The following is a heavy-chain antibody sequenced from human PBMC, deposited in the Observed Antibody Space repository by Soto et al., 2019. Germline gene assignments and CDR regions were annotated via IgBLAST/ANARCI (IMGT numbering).Heavy chain of an antibody. CDR3: ARAAYSSSWYGNWFDP. CDR2: IKQDGSEK. Sequence: GGSLRLSCAASGFTFSSYWMSWVRQAPGKGREWVANIKQDGSEKYYVDSVKGRFTISRDNAKNSLYLQMNSLRAEDTAVYYCARAAYSSSWYGNWFDPWGQGTLVTVSS. D-gene: IGHD6-13*01. CDR1: GFTFSSYW. J-gene: IGHJ5*02. V-gene: IGHV3-7*03.